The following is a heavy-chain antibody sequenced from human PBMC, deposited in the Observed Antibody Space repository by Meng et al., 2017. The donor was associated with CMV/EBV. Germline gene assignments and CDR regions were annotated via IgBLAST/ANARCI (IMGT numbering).Heavy chain of an antibody. Sequence: GESLKISCAASGFTFSSYWMHWVRQAPGKGPVWVSRINSDGSSTSYADSVKGRFTISRDNAKNTLYLQMNSLRAEDTAVYYCARKTPPDYWGQGTLVTVSS. J-gene: IGHJ4*02. CDR1: GFTFSSYW. CDR2: INSDGSST. CDR3: ARKTPPDY. V-gene: IGHV3-74*01.